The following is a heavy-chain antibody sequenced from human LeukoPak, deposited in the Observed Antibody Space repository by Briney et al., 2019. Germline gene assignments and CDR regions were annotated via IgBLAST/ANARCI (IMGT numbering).Heavy chain of an antibody. CDR3: VRDWIGISIPIQRIVGYFQH. J-gene: IGHJ1*01. CDR1: GFTFRSYS. CDR2: ISHDGRYK. D-gene: IGHD2-21*01. V-gene: IGHV3-30*03. Sequence: GRSLRLSCAASGFTFRSYSMHWVRQAPGKGLEWVAVISHDGRYKYSADSVRGRFIISRDTSSNTLSLQMDSLTTEDTAVYYCVRDWIGISIPIQRIVGYFQHWGQGTLVTVSS.